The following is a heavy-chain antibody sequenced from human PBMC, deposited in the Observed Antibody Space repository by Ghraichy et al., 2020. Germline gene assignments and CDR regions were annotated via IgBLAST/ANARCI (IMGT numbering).Heavy chain of an antibody. CDR1: GFTFGDYA. CDR3: TRDWDIVVVPAAPEIYNDY. J-gene: IGHJ4*02. Sequence: GGSLRLSCTASGFTFGDYAMSWFRQAPGKGLEWVGFIRSKAYGGTTEYAASVKGRFTISRDDSKSIAYLQMNSLKTEDTAVYYCTRDWDIVVVPAAPEIYNDYWGQGTLVTVSS. V-gene: IGHV3-49*03. CDR2: IRSKAYGGTT. D-gene: IGHD2-2*01.